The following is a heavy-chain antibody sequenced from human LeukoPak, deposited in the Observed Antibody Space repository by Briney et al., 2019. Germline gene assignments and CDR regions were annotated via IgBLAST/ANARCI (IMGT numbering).Heavy chain of an antibody. CDR2: ISYDGSNK. CDR3: AKDPDCTSGICYTFFDY. D-gene: IGHD2-8*01. CDR1: GYTFSSYE. J-gene: IGHJ4*02. Sequence: GGSLRPSCAASGYTFSSYEMKWVRQAPGKGLEWVAVISYDGSNKYYADSVKGRFTISRGNSKNTLYLQMNSLRAEDTAVYYCAKDPDCTSGICYTFFDYWGQGTLVTVSS. V-gene: IGHV3-30*18.